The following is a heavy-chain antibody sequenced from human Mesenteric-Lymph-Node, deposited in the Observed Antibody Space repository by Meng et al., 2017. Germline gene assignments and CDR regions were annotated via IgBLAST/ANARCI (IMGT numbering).Heavy chain of an antibody. CDR3: ARDSDYDAFDI. CDR1: GFTFSSYW. D-gene: IGHD3-10*01. CDR2: ISSSGSTI. Sequence: GESLKISCATSGFTFSSYWMSWLRQAPGKGLEWVSYISSSGSTIYYADSVKGRFTISRDNAKNSLYLQMNSLRAEDTAVYYCARDSDYDAFDIWGQGTMVTVSS. J-gene: IGHJ3*02. V-gene: IGHV3-11*01.